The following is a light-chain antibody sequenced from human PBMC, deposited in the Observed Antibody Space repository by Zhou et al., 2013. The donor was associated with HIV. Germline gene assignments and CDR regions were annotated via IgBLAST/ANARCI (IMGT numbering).Light chain of an antibody. CDR3: QQSYSFPT. V-gene: IGKV1-39*01. CDR2: AAS. J-gene: IGKJ3*01. CDR1: QSISTY. Sequence: DFQMTQSPSSLSASVGDRVTITCRASQSISTYLNWYQQKPGKAPKFLIYAASSLQSGVPSRFSGSGSGTDFTLTISSLQPEDFATYYCQQSYSFPTFGPGTKVDIK.